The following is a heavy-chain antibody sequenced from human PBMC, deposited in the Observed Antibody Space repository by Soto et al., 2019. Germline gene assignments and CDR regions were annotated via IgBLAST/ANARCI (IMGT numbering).Heavy chain of an antibody. V-gene: IGHV1-46*03. Sequence: ASVKVSCKASGYIFTNYYIHWVRQAPGQGLKWLGTINAGGGYTTYAQRYLGRVTMTRDTSTSTLSMELSSLTYEDTARHYDARGGAIVVLTAPFNLWAQGTLVTVP. J-gene: IGHJ5*02. CDR2: INAGGGYT. CDR1: GYIFTNYY. CDR3: ARGGAIVVLTAPFNL. D-gene: IGHD2-21*02.